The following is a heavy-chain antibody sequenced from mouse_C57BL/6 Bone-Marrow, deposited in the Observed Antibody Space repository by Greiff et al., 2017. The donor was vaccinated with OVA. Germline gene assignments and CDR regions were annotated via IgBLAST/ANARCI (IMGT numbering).Heavy chain of an antibody. D-gene: IGHD1-1*01. CDR1: GYAFSSSW. CDR2: IYPGDGDT. CDR3: ARANYYGRDYAMDY. J-gene: IGHJ4*01. V-gene: IGHV1-82*01. Sequence: VHLVESGPELVKPGASVKISCKASGYAFSSSWMNWVKQRPGKGLEWIGRIYPGDGDTNYNGKFKGKATLTADKSSSTAYMQLSSLTSEDSAVYFGARANYYGRDYAMDYWGQGTSVTVSS.